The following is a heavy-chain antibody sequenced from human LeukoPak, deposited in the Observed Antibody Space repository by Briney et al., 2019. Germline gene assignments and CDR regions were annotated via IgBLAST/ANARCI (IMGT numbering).Heavy chain of an antibody. CDR1: GGSISSYY. Sequence: SETLSLTCTVSGGSISSYYWSWIRQPPGKGLEWIGYIYYSGSTNYNPSLKSRVTISVDTSKNQCSLKLSSVTAVDTVVYYCASFGGNHGDAFDIWGQGRMVTVSS. CDR2: IYYSGST. CDR3: ASFGGNHGDAFDI. V-gene: IGHV4-59*01. D-gene: IGHD4-23*01. J-gene: IGHJ3*02.